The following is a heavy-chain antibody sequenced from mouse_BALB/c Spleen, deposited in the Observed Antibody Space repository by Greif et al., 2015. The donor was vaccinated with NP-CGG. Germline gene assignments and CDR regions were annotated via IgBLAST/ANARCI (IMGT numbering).Heavy chain of an antibody. CDR1: GYAFTNYL. Sequence: VQLQQSGAELVRPGTSVKVSCKASGYAFTNYLIEWVKQRPGQGLEWIGVINPGSGGTNYNEKFKGKATLTADKPSSTAYMQLSSLTSDDSAVYFCATYDYDGAWFAYWGQGTLVTVSA. CDR2: INPGSGGT. J-gene: IGHJ3*01. CDR3: ATYDYDGAWFAY. D-gene: IGHD2-4*01. V-gene: IGHV1-54*01.